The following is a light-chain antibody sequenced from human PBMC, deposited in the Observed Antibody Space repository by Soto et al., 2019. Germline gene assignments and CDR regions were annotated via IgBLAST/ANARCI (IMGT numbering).Light chain of an antibody. J-gene: IGLJ1*01. CDR1: SSDVGGYNY. CDR2: DVS. Sequence: QSVLTQPASVSGSPGQSITISCTGTSSDVGGYNYVSWYQQHPGKAPKLMIYDVSNRPSGVSNRFSGSKSGNTASLTISGLQAEDEADYYCSSYTSSSTPYVFGTGTKVXV. CDR3: SSYTSSSTPYV. V-gene: IGLV2-14*01.